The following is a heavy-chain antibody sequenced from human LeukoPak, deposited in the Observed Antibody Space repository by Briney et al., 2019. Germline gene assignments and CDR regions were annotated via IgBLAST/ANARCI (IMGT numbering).Heavy chain of an antibody. J-gene: IGHJ4*02. D-gene: IGHD6-19*01. CDR1: GYTFTGYY. Sequence: ASVKVSCKASGYTFTGYYMHWVRQAPGQGLEWRGWISTYTGTPHYAQKLQGRVTMTTDTSTNTAYMDLRSLRSDDTAVYYCARGKTIRVADPFDYWGQGTLVTVSS. CDR2: ISTYTGTP. V-gene: IGHV1-18*04. CDR3: ARGKTIRVADPFDY.